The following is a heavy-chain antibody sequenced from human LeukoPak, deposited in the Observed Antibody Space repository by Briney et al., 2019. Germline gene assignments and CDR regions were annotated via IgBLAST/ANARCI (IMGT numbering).Heavy chain of an antibody. CDR2: IKQDGSEK. Sequence: GGSLRLSCAASGFTFSSYWMSWVRQAPGKGLEWVANIKQDGSEKYYVDSVKGRFTISRDNAKNSLYLQMNSLRAEDTAVYYCARHVGNSYGYRVFDYWGQGTLVTVSS. CDR1: GFTFSSYW. CDR3: ARHVGNSYGYRVFDY. V-gene: IGHV3-7*01. D-gene: IGHD5-18*01. J-gene: IGHJ4*02.